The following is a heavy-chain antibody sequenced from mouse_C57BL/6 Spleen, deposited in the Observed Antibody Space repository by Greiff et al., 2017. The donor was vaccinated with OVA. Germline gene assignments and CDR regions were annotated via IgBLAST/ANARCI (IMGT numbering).Heavy chain of an antibody. V-gene: IGHV5-6*01. CDR3: ARHDRYYGSSYDWFAY. J-gene: IGHJ3*01. D-gene: IGHD1-1*01. CDR2: ISSGGSYT. Sequence: EVQVVESGGDLVKPGGSLKLSCAASGFTFSSYGMSWVRQTPDKRLEWVATISSGGSYTYYPDSVKGRFTISRDNAKNTLYLQMSSLKSEDTAMYYCARHDRYYGSSYDWFAYWGQGTLVTVSA. CDR1: GFTFSSYG.